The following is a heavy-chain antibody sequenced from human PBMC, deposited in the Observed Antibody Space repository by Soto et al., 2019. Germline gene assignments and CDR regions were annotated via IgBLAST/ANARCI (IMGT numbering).Heavy chain of an antibody. D-gene: IGHD2-21*02. CDR1: GGTFSTHA. V-gene: IGHV1-69*13. CDR3: ARDRYCGGDACGMDV. CDR2: IIPISGTT. Sequence: SVKVSCKASGGTFSTHAIIWVRQAPGHGLEWMGGIIPISGTTYYTQKFQGRVTITADEPTSTAFMELSSLKSEDTAVFYCARDRYCGGDACGMDVWGQGTTVTVSS. J-gene: IGHJ6*02.